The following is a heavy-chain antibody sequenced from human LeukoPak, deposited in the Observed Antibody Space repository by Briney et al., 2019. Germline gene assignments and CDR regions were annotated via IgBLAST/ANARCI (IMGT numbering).Heavy chain of an antibody. CDR1: GFTVSSNY. D-gene: IGHD3-22*01. CDR3: ASSSADDSSGYLASDYYYGMDV. Sequence: GGSLRLSCAASGFTVSSNYMSWVRQAPGKGLEWVSVIYSGGSTYYADSVKGRFTISRHNSKNTLYPQMNSLRAEDTAVYYCASSSADDSSGYLASDYYYGMDVWGQGTTVTVSS. V-gene: IGHV3-53*04. J-gene: IGHJ6*02. CDR2: IYSGGST.